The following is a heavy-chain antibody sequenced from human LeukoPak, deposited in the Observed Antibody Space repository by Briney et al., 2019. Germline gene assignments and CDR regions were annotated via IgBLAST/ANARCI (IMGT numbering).Heavy chain of an antibody. CDR1: GYTLRDHH. CDR2: ITPIDGST. V-gene: IGHV1-46*01. D-gene: IGHD5-18*01. CDR3: ARHTCGSDY. Sequence: ASVKVSCKESGYTLRDHHMHSVRQAPGQGLEWMGKITPIDGSTTYAQKFQDRVTMTRDTSTSTVYMELNGLSSEDTAVYYCARHTCGSDYWGQGTLVTVSS. J-gene: IGHJ4*02.